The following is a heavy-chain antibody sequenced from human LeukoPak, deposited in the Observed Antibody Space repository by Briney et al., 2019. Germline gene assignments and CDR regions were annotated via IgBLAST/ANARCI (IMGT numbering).Heavy chain of an antibody. V-gene: IGHV3-7*01. CDR1: GFSMRTFW. D-gene: IGHD5-24*01. J-gene: IGHJ4*02. Sequence: PGGSLRLSCAASGFSMRTFWMTWVRQVPGKGLEWVASIKEDESEKKYVDSVTGRFNISRDNAKNSLYLQMNSLRAEDTAVYYCARDPQRSDGLDYWGQGTLVTVSS. CDR3: ARDPQRSDGLDY. CDR2: IKEDESEK.